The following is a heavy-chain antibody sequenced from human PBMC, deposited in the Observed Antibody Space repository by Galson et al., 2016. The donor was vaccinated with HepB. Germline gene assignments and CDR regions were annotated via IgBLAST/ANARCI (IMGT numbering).Heavy chain of an antibody. CDR1: GFSLNSSGLG. Sequence: LVKPTQTLTLSCTFSGFSLNSSGLGVGWIRQPPGKALEWLALIYWYDGKRYSPSLKRRLSITKDTSKNLVVLTMTDMDPVDTATYYCARVLDYNSVWGSFDYWGQGTLVTVSS. CDR2: IYWYDGK. CDR3: ARVLDYNSVWGSFDY. J-gene: IGHJ4*02. V-gene: IGHV2-5*01. D-gene: IGHD3-16*01.